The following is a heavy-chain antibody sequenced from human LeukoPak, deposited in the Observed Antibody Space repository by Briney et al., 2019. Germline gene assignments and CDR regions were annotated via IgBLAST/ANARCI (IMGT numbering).Heavy chain of an antibody. CDR1: GFTFSSYS. J-gene: IGHJ4*01. CDR3: AKGIYSSGWSYFDY. D-gene: IGHD6-19*01. V-gene: IGHV3-23*01. Sequence: GGSLRLSCAASGFTFSSYSLNWVRQAPGKGLEWVSAISGSGGSTYYADSVKGRFTISRDNSKNTLYLQMSSLRAEDTAVYYCAKGIYSSGWSYFDYWGHGTLVTVSS. CDR2: ISGSGGST.